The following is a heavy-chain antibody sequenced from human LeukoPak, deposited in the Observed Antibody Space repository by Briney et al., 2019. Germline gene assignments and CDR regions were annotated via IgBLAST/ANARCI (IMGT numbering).Heavy chain of an antibody. V-gene: IGHV4-4*07. CDR3: ARDRVDFAEWNWFDP. Sequence: SETLSLTCTVSGGSISSYYWSWIRQPAGKGLEWLGRIYTGGSTTYNPSLKSRVTISVDKSKNQFSLNLTSVTAADTAVYYCARDRVDFAEWNWFDPWGQGTLVTVSS. CDR2: IYTGGST. CDR1: GGSISSYY. D-gene: IGHD2-15*01. J-gene: IGHJ5*02.